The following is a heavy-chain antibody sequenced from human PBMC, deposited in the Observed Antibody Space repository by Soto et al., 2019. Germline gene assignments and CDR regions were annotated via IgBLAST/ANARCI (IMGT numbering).Heavy chain of an antibody. Sequence: SETLSLPCAVYGGSFSGYYWSWIRQPPGKGLEWIGEINHSGSTNYNPSLKSRVTISVDTSKNQFSLKLSSVTAADTAVYYCARAGFKRYCSGGSCRNWFDPWGQGTLVTVSS. V-gene: IGHV4-34*01. CDR1: GGSFSGYY. D-gene: IGHD2-15*01. CDR3: ARAGFKRYCSGGSCRNWFDP. J-gene: IGHJ5*02. CDR2: INHSGST.